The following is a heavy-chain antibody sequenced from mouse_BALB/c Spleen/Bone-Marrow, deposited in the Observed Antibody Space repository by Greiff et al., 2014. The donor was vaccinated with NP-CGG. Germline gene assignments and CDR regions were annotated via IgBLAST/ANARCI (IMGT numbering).Heavy chain of an antibody. CDR2: INPSNGGT. Sequence: QVQLKQSGAELVKPGASVKLSCKASGYTFTSYYMYWVKQGPGQGLEWFGEINPSNGGTNFNEKFKNKATLAVDKSSSTAYMQLSSLTSEDSAVYYCSRGRRDALDYWGQGTSVTVSS. J-gene: IGHJ4*01. CDR1: GYTFTSYY. V-gene: IGHV1S81*02. CDR3: SRGRRDALDY.